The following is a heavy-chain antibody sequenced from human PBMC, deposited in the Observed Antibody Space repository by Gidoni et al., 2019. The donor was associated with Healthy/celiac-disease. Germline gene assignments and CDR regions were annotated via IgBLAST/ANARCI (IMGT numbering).Heavy chain of an antibody. V-gene: IGHV3-48*03. J-gene: IGHJ4*02. CDR1: GFTFSSYE. CDR3: ARGGVITFGGVIATSYYFDY. CDR2: ISSSGSTI. D-gene: IGHD3-16*02. Sequence: EVQLVESGGGLVQPGGSLRLSCAASGFTFSSYEMNWVRQAPGKGLEWVSYISSSGSTIYYADSVKGRFTISRDNAKNSLYLQMNSLRAEDTAVYYCARGGVITFGGVIATSYYFDYWGQGTLVTVSS.